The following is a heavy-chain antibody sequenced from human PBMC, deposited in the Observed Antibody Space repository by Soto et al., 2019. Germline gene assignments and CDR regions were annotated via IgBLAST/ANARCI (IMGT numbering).Heavy chain of an antibody. V-gene: IGHV4-39*01. CDR1: GGSISSSSYY. D-gene: IGHD6-19*01. CDR3: ARLLDSSGLYQTVYFDY. J-gene: IGHJ4*02. CDR2: IYYSGST. Sequence: QLQLQESGPGLVKPSEPLSLTCPVSGGSISSSSYYWGWIRQPQGKGLEWIGSIYYSGSTYYNPSLKSRVTISVYTSKNQFSLKLSSVTAADTAVYYCARLLDSSGLYQTVYFDYCGQGTLVTVSS.